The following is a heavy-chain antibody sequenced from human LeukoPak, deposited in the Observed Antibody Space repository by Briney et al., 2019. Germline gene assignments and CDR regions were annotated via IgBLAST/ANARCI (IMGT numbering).Heavy chain of an antibody. CDR2: ISWNSGSI. CDR3: AKDGLRWYPANPNWFDP. V-gene: IGHV3-9*01. Sequence: PGGSLRLSCAASGFTFDDYAMHWVRQAPGKGLEWVSGISWNSGSIGYADSVKGRFTISRDNAKNSLYLQMNSLRAEDTALYYCAKDGLRWYPANPNWFDPWGQGTLVTVSS. J-gene: IGHJ5*02. CDR1: GFTFDDYA. D-gene: IGHD4-23*01.